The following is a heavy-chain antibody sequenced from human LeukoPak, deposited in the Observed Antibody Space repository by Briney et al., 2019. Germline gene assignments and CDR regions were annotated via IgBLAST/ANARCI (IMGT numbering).Heavy chain of an antibody. V-gene: IGHV1-8*01. Sequence: ASVKVSCKASGYTFTIYDINWVRQATGQGLEWMGWMNPNSGNTGYAQKFQGRVTMTRNTSISTAYMELSSLRSEDTAVYYCAWGKYSYGTAYYYYYYMDVWGKGTTVTVSS. CDR1: GYTFTIYD. CDR2: MNPNSGNT. D-gene: IGHD5-18*01. CDR3: AWGKYSYGTAYYYYYYMDV. J-gene: IGHJ6*03.